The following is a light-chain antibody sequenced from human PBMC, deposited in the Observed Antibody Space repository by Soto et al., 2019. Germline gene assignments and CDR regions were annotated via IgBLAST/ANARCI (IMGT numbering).Light chain of an antibody. CDR1: QTISSW. J-gene: IGKJ5*01. V-gene: IGKV1-5*03. Sequence: DIQMTQSPSTLSGSVGDRVTITCRASQTISSWLAWYQQKPGKAPKLLIYKASTLQSGVPSRFSGSGSGTEFTLTISSLQPDDFATYYCQQYDSYPHTFGQGTRLEIK. CDR2: KAS. CDR3: QQYDSYPHT.